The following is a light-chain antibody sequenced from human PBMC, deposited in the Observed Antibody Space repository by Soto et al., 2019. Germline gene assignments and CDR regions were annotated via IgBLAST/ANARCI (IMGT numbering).Light chain of an antibody. V-gene: IGLV2-14*01. CDR1: SSDVGGYNY. J-gene: IGLJ1*01. Sequence: QSVLTHPASVSGSPGQSITISCTGTSSDVGGYNYVSWYQQHAGKAPKLILYEVSSRPSGVSNRFSGSTPGNTASLTISGLQAEDEADYYCSSYTSSITLDVFGTGTKVTVL. CDR3: SSYTSSITLDV. CDR2: EVS.